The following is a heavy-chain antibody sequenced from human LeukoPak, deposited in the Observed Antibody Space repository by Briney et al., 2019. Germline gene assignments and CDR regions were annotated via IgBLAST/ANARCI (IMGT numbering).Heavy chain of an antibody. CDR2: INPNSGGT. Sequence: ASVKVSCKASGYTFTGYYMHWVRQAPGQGPEWMGWINPNSGGTNYAQKFQGWVTMTRDTSISTAYMELSRLRSDDTAVYYCAKNTVTPSRTWYYFDSWGQGTLVTVSS. D-gene: IGHD4-11*01. CDR3: AKNTVTPSRTWYYFDS. J-gene: IGHJ4*02. CDR1: GYTFTGYY. V-gene: IGHV1-2*04.